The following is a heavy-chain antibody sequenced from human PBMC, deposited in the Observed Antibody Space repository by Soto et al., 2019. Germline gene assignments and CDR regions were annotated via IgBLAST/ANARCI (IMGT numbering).Heavy chain of an antibody. J-gene: IGHJ5*02. CDR2: IYYTVCT. D-gene: IGHD2-2*01. CDR3: ATKSKTVIPTNLPAAMAWFDP. V-gene: IGHV4-39*01. Sequence: QLQLQESGPGLVQPSETLSLTCIVSGGSITSTSYFWGWIRQPPGKELGWSGAIYYTVCTYYNPYLKSRVTISGDTSKDEFSLKLTSVTAEDTALYYCATKSKTVIPTNLPAAMAWFDPWGQGTLVTVSS. CDR1: GGSITSTSYF.